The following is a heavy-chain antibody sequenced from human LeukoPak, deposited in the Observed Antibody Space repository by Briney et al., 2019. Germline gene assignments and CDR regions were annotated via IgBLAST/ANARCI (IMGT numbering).Heavy chain of an antibody. CDR2: FDPEDGET. Sequence: ASVKVSCKASGYTFTSYGISWVRQAPGQGLEWMGGFDPEDGETIYAQKFQGRVTMTEDTSTDTAYMELSSLRSEDTAVYYCATAGYCSGGSCNYYYYYGMDVWGQGTTVTVSS. CDR3: ATAGYCSGGSCNYYYYYGMDV. CDR1: GYTFTSYG. D-gene: IGHD2-15*01. V-gene: IGHV1-24*01. J-gene: IGHJ6*02.